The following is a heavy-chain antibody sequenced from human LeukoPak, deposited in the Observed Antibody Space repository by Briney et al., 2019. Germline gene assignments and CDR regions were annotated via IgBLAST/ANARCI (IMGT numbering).Heavy chain of an antibody. Sequence: PGGSLRLSYAASGFTFSSYWMHWVRQAPGKGLVWVSRINSDGSSTSYADSVKGRFTISRDNAKNTLYLQMNSLRAEDTAVYYCARDPRLGMTTVNGDYWGQGTLVTVSS. CDR1: GFTFSSYW. J-gene: IGHJ4*02. V-gene: IGHV3-74*01. CDR2: INSDGSST. CDR3: ARDPRLGMTTVNGDY. D-gene: IGHD4-17*01.